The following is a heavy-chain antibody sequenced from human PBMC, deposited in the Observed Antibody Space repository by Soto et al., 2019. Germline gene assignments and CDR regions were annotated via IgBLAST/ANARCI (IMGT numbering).Heavy chain of an antibody. CDR2: IIPIFGMA. V-gene: IGHV1-69*13. J-gene: IGHJ3*02. Sequence: SSVKVSCKPSGGTFSSYAISWVRQAPGQGLEWMRGIIPIFGMAKYAQKFQGRVTITADESTRTAYMELRSPRSEDTAVYYCARDQGYYDSSGGAFDIWGQGTMVNVSS. D-gene: IGHD3-22*01. CDR3: ARDQGYYDSSGGAFDI. CDR1: GGTFSSYA.